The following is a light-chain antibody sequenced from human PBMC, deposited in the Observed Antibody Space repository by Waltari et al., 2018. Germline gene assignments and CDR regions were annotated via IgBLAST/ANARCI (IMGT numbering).Light chain of an antibody. V-gene: IGLV3-21*02. J-gene: IGLJ2*01. Sequence: SYVLTQPPSVSVAPGETATITCGGNNIGDKIVHWYQQRPGQAPVEVVFDDSDRPSGTPERFSGSNSGNTATLNISRAEAGHEADYFCQVWDTNSHHVVFGGGTKLTVL. CDR2: DDS. CDR1: NIGDKI. CDR3: QVWDTNSHHVV.